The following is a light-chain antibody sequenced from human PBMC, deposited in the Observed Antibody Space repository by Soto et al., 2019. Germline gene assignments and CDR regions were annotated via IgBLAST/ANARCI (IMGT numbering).Light chain of an antibody. Sequence: DVQMTQSPSSLSASIGDRVAITCRASQDISNFLAWYQQKPGRAPKVLIYAASSLQSGAPSRFSGSGSGTDFTPTISSLQPEDVAAYYCQKYNRAPRTFGQGTEVEIK. CDR2: AAS. V-gene: IGKV1-27*01. CDR3: QKYNRAPRT. CDR1: QDISNF. J-gene: IGKJ1*01.